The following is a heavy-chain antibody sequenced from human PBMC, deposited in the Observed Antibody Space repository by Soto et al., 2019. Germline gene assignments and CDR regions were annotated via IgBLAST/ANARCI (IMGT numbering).Heavy chain of an antibody. CDR3: AKDISITMVRGVINYYYYGMDL. CDR1: GFTFSSYG. J-gene: IGHJ6*02. V-gene: IGHV3-30*18. Sequence: PGGSLRLSCAASGFTFSSYGMHWVRQAPGKGLEWVAVISYDGSNKYYADSVKGRFTISRDNSKNTLYLQMNSLSAEDTAVYYCAKDISITMVRGVINYYYYGMDLWGQGTPVTVSS. D-gene: IGHD3-10*01. CDR2: ISYDGSNK.